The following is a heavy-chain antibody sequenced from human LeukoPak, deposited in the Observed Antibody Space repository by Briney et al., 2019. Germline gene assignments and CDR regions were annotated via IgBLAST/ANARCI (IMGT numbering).Heavy chain of an antibody. CDR1: GFIFNYFE. J-gene: IGHJ3*02. CDR2: ISNSGSTI. V-gene: IGHV3-48*03. D-gene: IGHD2-15*01. Sequence: PGGSLRLSCAASGFIFNYFEMNWVRQAPGKGLDWVSYISNSGSTIDYADSVKGRFTISRDNAKNSLYLQMSSLRAEDTAVYYCVRGGGPSYKYNAFDIWGQGTVVTVSS. CDR3: VRGGGPSYKYNAFDI.